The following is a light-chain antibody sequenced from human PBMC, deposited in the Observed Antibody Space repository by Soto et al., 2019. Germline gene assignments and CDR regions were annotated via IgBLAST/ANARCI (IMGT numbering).Light chain of an antibody. CDR2: DAS. CDR1: QDISNY. Sequence: DIQMTQSPYSLSASVGDRVTITCQASQDISNYLNWYQQKPGKAPKLLIYDASNLETGVPSRFSGSGPGTDFTFTISSLQPEDISTYYCQQYDNLPPFTFGPGTKVDIK. V-gene: IGKV1-33*01. J-gene: IGKJ3*01. CDR3: QQYDNLPPFT.